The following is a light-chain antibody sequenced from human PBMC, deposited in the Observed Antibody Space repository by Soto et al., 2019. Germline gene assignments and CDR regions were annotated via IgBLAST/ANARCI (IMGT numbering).Light chain of an antibody. CDR1: QSVSSN. J-gene: IGKJ3*01. CDR2: GAS. Sequence: EIVMTQYPATLSVSPGVRATLSCRASQSVSSNLAWYQQKPGQAPMLLIYGASASANGIPARFSGSGSGTEFALTISSLQSEDFAVYYCQQYNSWPFTFGPGTKVDI. V-gene: IGKV3-15*01. CDR3: QQYNSWPFT.